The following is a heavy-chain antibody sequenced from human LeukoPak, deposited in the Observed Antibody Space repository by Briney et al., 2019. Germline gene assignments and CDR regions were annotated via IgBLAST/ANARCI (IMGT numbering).Heavy chain of an antibody. J-gene: IGHJ4*02. CDR1: GFTFSSYA. V-gene: IGHV3-30*04. CDR2: ISYDGSNK. CDR3: ARGHPPRITMIVVVSLGYFDY. D-gene: IGHD3-22*01. Sequence: GGSLRLSCAASGFTFSSYAMHWVRQAPGKGLEWVAVISYDGSNKYYADSVEGRFTISRDNSKNSLYLQMNSLRAEDTAVYYCARGHPPRITMIVVVSLGYFDYWGQGTLVTVSS.